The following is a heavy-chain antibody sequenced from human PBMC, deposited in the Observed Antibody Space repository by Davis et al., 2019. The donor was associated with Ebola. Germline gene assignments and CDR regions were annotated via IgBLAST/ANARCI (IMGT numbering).Heavy chain of an antibody. CDR2: IYYSGST. V-gene: IGHV4-61*05. CDR3: AVGNSGSYFGAFDI. CDR1: GGSISSSSYY. Sequence: MPGGSLRLSCTVSGGSISSSSYYWGWIRQPPGKGLEWIGYIYYSGSTNYKPSLKSRVTISVDTSKKQFSLKLNSVTAADTAVYYCAVGNSGSYFGAFDIWGQGTMVTVSS. D-gene: IGHD1-26*01. J-gene: IGHJ3*02.